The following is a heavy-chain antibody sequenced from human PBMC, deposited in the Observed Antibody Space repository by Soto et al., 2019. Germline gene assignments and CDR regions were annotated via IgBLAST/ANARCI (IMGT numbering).Heavy chain of an antibody. D-gene: IGHD6-19*01. CDR3: ARIQQWLDNYWYFDL. J-gene: IGHJ2*01. V-gene: IGHV1-18*04. Sequence: QVQLVQSGAEVKKPGASVKVSCKASGYTFNFYGITWVRQAPGQGLEWMGWISADNGKRKYEQNLQGRVTMTTDASTSTAYMELRSLRSDDTAVYYCARIQQWLDNYWYFDLWGRGTLVTVSS. CDR1: GYTFNFYG. CDR2: ISADNGKR.